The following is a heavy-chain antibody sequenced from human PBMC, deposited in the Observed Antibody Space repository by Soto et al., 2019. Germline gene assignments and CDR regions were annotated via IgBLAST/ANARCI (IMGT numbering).Heavy chain of an antibody. CDR2: MNPNSGNT. D-gene: IGHD3-3*01. Sequence: ASVKVSCKASGYTFTSYDINWVRQATGQGLEWMGWMNPNSGNTGYAQKFQGRVTMTRNTSISTAYMELSSLRSEDTAVYYCAIGLTLTYYDFWSGYYLPYFDYWGQGTLVTVSS. V-gene: IGHV1-8*01. CDR1: GYTFTSYD. CDR3: AIGLTLTYYDFWSGYYLPYFDY. J-gene: IGHJ4*02.